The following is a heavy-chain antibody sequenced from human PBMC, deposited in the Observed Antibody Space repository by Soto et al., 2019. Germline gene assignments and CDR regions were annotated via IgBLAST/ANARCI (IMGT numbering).Heavy chain of an antibody. D-gene: IGHD3-10*01. CDR2: ISPHKDDT. V-gene: IGHV1-18*01. CDR3: VRDLDGSGSYYTNY. Sequence: ASVKVSCKTSGYTFSSIGITWVRQAPGQGLEWMGWISPHKDDTYYAQRLQGRVTMTTDTSTSTAYMELRSLRSGDTAVYFCVRDLDGSGSYYTNYWGQGTLVTVSS. J-gene: IGHJ4*02. CDR1: GYTFSSIG.